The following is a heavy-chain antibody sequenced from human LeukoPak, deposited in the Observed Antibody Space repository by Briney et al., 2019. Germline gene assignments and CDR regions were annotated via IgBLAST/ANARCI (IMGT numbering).Heavy chain of an antibody. J-gene: IGHJ4*02. CDR2: INHSGST. Sequence: PSETLSLTCAVYGGSFGGYYWSWIRQPPGKGLEWIGEINHSGSTNYNPSLKSRVTISVDTSKNQFSLKLSSVTAADTAVYYCARVRAYGDDYWGQGTLVTVSS. D-gene: IGHD4-17*01. V-gene: IGHV4-34*01. CDR1: GGSFGGYY. CDR3: ARVRAYGDDY.